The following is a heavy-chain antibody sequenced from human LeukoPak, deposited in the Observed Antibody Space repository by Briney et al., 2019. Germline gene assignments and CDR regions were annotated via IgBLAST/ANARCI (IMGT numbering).Heavy chain of an antibody. CDR3: ARLYAQYSYGYFYFDY. J-gene: IGHJ4*02. D-gene: IGHD5-18*01. V-gene: IGHV4-34*01. CDR1: GGSFSGYY. Sequence: PSETLSLTCAVYGGSFSGYYWSWIRQPLGKGLEWIGEINHSGSTNYNPSLKSRVTISVDTSKNQFSLKLTSVTAADTAVYYCARLYAQYSYGYFYFDYWGQGTLVTVSS. CDR2: INHSGST.